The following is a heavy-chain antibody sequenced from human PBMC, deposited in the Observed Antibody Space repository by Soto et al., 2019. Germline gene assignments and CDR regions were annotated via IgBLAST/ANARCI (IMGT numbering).Heavy chain of an antibody. V-gene: IGHV4-30-4*01. CDR3: GSDLTSNANCIDP. J-gene: IGHJ5*02. CDR1: GDYIHVGGYY. Sequence: QVQLQESGPGLVKPSQTLSLTCSVSGDYIHVGGYYWTWIRQRPGKGLEWMGYIYYTGKTYYNPPLESRLTMSVDRSKNQCSLPLTSVTAADTAVYFCGSDLTSNANCIDPWGQGTLVTVSS. CDR2: IYYTGKT. D-gene: IGHD2-2*01.